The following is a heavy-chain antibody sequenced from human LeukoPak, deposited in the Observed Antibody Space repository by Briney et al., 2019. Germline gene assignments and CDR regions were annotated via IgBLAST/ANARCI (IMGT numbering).Heavy chain of an antibody. Sequence: SETLSLTCTVSGGSISSYYWSWIRQPAGKGLEWIGRIYTSGSTNYNPSLKRRVTMSVDTTKNQFSLKLSSVTDADTAVYSCARGDMTALDYWGQGTLVTVSS. CDR1: GGSISSYY. D-gene: IGHD2-15*01. CDR3: ARGDMTALDY. CDR2: IYTSGST. V-gene: IGHV4-4*07. J-gene: IGHJ4*02.